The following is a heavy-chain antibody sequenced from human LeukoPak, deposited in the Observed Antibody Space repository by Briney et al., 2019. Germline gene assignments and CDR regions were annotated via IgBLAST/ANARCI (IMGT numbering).Heavy chain of an antibody. CDR3: ARHGARWPKGGYDY. Sequence: SETLSLTCTVSGGSISGSSYYWGWIRQPPGKGLEWIGSIYYSGSTYYNPSLKSRVTISVDTSKNQFSLKLSSVTAADTAVYYCARHGARWPKGGYDYWGQGTLVTVSS. V-gene: IGHV4-39*01. CDR1: GGSISGSSYY. D-gene: IGHD5-24*01. J-gene: IGHJ4*02. CDR2: IYYSGST.